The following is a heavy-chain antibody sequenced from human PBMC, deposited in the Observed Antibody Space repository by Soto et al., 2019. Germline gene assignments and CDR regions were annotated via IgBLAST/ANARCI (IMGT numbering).Heavy chain of an antibody. J-gene: IGHJ4*02. Sequence: PGESLKISCKASGYSFSDYWIAWVRQMPGRGLELVGIIYATDSDIRYSPSFEGQVTISADKSITTAYLQWGSLKASDSATYYCARPDATTGWLEYWGQGTLVTVSS. CDR3: ARPDATTGWLEY. V-gene: IGHV5-51*01. CDR1: GYSFSDYW. CDR2: IYATDSDI. D-gene: IGHD6-19*01.